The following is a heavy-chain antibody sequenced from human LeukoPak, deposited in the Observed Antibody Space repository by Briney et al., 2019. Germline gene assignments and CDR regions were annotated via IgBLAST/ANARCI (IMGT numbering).Heavy chain of an antibody. CDR2: IIPIFGTA. Sequence: GASVKVSCKASGYTFTGYYMHWVRQPPGQGLEWMGGIIPIFGTANYAQKFQGRVTITADKSTSTAYMELSSLRSEDTAVYYCAGLDWFDPWGQGTLVTVSS. V-gene: IGHV1-69*06. CDR3: AGLDWFDP. D-gene: IGHD5-12*01. CDR1: GYTFTGYY. J-gene: IGHJ5*02.